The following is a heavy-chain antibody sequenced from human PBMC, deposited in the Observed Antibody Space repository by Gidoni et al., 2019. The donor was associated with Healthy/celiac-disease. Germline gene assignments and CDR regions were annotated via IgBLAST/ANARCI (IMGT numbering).Heavy chain of an antibody. J-gene: IGHJ6*02. D-gene: IGHD3-3*01. CDR1: GFTFRSHG. V-gene: IGHV3-30*18. CDR2: ISYDGSNK. CDR3: AKDFLARSGEYGMDV. Sequence: QVQLVVSGGGVVQPGRPLILSCSASGFTFRSHGMPWVRQAPGKGLEWVAVISYDGSNKYYADSVKGRFTISRDNSKNTLYLQMNSLRAEDTAVYYCAKDFLARSGEYGMDVWGQGTTVTVSS.